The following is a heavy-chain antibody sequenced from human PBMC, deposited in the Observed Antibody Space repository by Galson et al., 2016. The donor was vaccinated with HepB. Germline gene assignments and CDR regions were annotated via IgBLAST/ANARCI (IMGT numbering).Heavy chain of an antibody. CDR1: GGSIRSFY. D-gene: IGHD2/OR15-2a*01. CDR2: IYYSGNT. Sequence: ETLSLTCTVSGGSIRSFYWSWIRQPPGKGLEWIGHIYYSGNTAYNPSLKSRVTISADPSKNQFSLNLRSVTAADTAVYYCVRILPGGIDETLWWFDPWGQGTLVTVSS. V-gene: IGHV4-59*01. CDR3: VRILPGGIDETLWWFDP. J-gene: IGHJ5*02.